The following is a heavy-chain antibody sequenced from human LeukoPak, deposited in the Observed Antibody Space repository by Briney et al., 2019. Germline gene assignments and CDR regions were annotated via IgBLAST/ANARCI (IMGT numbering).Heavy chain of an antibody. D-gene: IGHD4-11*01. Sequence: HAGGSLRLSCAASGFTFSNYNLTWVRQAPGKGLEWVSYISDGSSTIYYADSVRGRFTISRDNAKNSLYLQINSLRDEDTAVYYCARDRIGNYAPFDYWGQGTLVTVSS. V-gene: IGHV3-48*02. CDR3: ARDRIGNYAPFDY. J-gene: IGHJ4*02. CDR1: GFTFSNYN. CDR2: ISDGSSTI.